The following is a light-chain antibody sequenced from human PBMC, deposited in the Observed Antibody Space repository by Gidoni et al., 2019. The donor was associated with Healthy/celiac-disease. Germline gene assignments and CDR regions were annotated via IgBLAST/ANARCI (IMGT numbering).Light chain of an antibody. Sequence: EIVLTQSPGTLSLSTGERATLSRRASQSVSNSYLAWYHQKPGQAPRLLIYGASSRATGIPDRFSGSGSGTDFTLTISRLEPEDFAVYYCQQYGSSRWTFGQGTKVEIK. J-gene: IGKJ1*01. V-gene: IGKV3-20*01. CDR2: GAS. CDR1: QSVSNSY. CDR3: QQYGSSRWT.